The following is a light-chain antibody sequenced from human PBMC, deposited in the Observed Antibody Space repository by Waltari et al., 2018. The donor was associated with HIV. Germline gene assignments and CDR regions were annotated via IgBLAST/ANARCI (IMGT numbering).Light chain of an antibody. CDR2: VPS. Sequence: IQMTQSPSSLSASVGDTITITCRAGQSIGIYLSWYQQKPGKPTNLLIYVPSRLQLGVPSMFSGSGSVTDFTLTIISLQPEYSATYFCQQSYGHPWTFVQGTKLEI. J-gene: IGKJ1*01. CDR1: QSIGIY. V-gene: IGKV1-39*01. CDR3: QQSYGHPWT.